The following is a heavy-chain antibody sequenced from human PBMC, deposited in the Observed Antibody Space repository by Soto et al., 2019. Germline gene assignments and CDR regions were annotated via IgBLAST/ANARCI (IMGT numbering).Heavy chain of an antibody. CDR2: ITGSGGST. D-gene: IGHD3-22*01. J-gene: IGHJ4*02. CDR3: AKRYFDSSGYPY. Sequence: GGSLRLSCAAPGFPFSSYAMSWVRQAPGKGLEWVSSITGSGGSTDYADSVEGRFAISRDNSKNMLYLQMNSLRAEDTAVYYCAKRYFDSSGYPYWGQGTLVTVSS. V-gene: IGHV3-23*01. CDR1: GFPFSSYA.